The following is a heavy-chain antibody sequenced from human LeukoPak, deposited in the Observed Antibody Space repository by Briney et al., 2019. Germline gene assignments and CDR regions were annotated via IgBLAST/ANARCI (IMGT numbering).Heavy chain of an antibody. J-gene: IGHJ3*01. CDR2: INHSGST. CDR1: GGSFSGYY. D-gene: IGHD2-2*01. CDR3: AKDSAMYLGNDAFDV. Sequence: SETLSLTCAVYGGSFSGYYWSWIRQPPGKGLEWIGEINHSGSTNYNPSLKSRVTISVDTSKNQFSLKLSSVTAADTAVYYCAKDSAMYLGNDAFDVWGQGTMVAVSS. V-gene: IGHV4-34*01.